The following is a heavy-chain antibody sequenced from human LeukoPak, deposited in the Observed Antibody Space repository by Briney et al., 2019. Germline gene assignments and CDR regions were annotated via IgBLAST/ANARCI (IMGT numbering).Heavy chain of an antibody. CDR3: ASAQPQLWFEGDWFDP. D-gene: IGHD5-18*01. Sequence: GGSLRLSCAASGFTFSSYWMSWVRQAPGKGLEWVANIKQDGSEKYYVDSVKGRFTISRDNARDSLYLQMNSLRAEDTAVYYCASAQPQLWFEGDWFDPWGQGTLVTVSS. V-gene: IGHV3-7*01. CDR1: GFTFSSYW. J-gene: IGHJ5*02. CDR2: IKQDGSEK.